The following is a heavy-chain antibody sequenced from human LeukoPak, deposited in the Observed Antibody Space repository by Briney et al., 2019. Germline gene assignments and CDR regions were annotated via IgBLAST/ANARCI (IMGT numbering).Heavy chain of an antibody. CDR3: AKTYSDFWSGYYTVDYYMDV. V-gene: IGHV3-23*01. J-gene: IGHJ6*03. Sequence: GGSLRLSCAASGFTFSSYWMSWVRQAPGKGLEWVSAISGSGGSTYYADSVKGRFTISRDNSKNTLYLQMNSLRAEDTAVYYCAKTYSDFWSGYYTVDYYMDVWGKGTAVTVSS. CDR2: ISGSGGST. CDR1: GFTFSSYW. D-gene: IGHD3-3*01.